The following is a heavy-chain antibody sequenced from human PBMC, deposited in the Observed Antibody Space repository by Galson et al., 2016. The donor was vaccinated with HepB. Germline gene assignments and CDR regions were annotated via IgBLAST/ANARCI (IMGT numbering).Heavy chain of an antibody. J-gene: IGHJ3*01. CDR3: AHACSGFNCYSRGFDV. D-gene: IGHD2-15*01. V-gene: IGHV2-5*01. CDR2: VYWNGDK. Sequence: PALVKPTQTLTLTCSFSGFSLSTSGVNVGWIRQPPGKALEWLALVYWNGDKRYSPSLKSRLTITEDTSKNQVVLTMTNMDPVDTATYYCAHACSGFNCYSRGFDVWGRGTVGSVSS. CDR1: GFSLSTSGVN.